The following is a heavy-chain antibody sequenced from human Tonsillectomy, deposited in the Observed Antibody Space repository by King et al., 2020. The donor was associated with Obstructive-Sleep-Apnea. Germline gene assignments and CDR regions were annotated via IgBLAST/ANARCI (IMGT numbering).Heavy chain of an antibody. CDR3: AKADYSAGWSTFDY. V-gene: IGHV5-51*01. CDR2: IYPGDSNT. Sequence: QLVQSGAEVKKPGESLKISCEASGYTFSSYWIGWVRQMPGKGLEWMGIIYPGDSNTRYSPSFQGHVTFSADKSISTAYLQWSSLQALDTAMYYCAKADYSAGWSTFDYWGQGTLVTVSS. CDR1: GYTFSSYW. D-gene: IGHD6-19*01. J-gene: IGHJ4*02.